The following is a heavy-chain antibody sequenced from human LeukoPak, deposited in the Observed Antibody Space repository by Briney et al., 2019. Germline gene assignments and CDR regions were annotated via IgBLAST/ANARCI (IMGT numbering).Heavy chain of an antibody. CDR1: GFTFSSSG. CDR3: AKGDSYGGYIGHDY. D-gene: IGHD5-12*01. Sequence: PGGSLRLSCAASGFTFSSSGMHWVRQAPGKGLEWVAVISFDGSNKYYADSVKGRLTISRDNSKNTLYLQMDSLRAEDTAVYYCAKGDSYGGYIGHDYWGQGTLVTVSS. V-gene: IGHV3-30*18. CDR2: ISFDGSNK. J-gene: IGHJ4*02.